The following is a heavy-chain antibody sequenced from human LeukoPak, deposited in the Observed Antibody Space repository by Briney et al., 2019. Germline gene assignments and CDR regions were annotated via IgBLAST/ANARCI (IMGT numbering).Heavy chain of an antibody. Sequence: SETLSLTCTVSGSSINSLVYYWGWVRQSPGVGLEWIGIISQSGNTYLSPSLKSRLTMSVDTSKNHFSLSLTSVTAADTAVYFCARTEDYYFNYMDVWGKGTTVTVPS. CDR3: ARTEDYYFNYMDV. V-gene: IGHV4-39*07. CDR1: GSSINSLVYY. CDR2: ISQSGNT. J-gene: IGHJ6*03.